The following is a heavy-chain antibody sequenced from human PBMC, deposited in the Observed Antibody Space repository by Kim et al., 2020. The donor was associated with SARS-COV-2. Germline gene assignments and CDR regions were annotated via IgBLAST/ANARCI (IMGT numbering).Heavy chain of an antibody. CDR1: GDSVSSNSVT. CDR2: TYYGSKWFY. CDR3: ARRGAYKRGYFYY. V-gene: IGHV6-1*01. Sequence: SQTLSLTCAISGDSVSSNSVTWNWIRQSPSRGLEWLGRTYYGSKWFYEYEVSVNGRITINPDTSKNQFTLQLNSVTPEDTAVYYCARRGAYKRGYFYYWGQGTLVTVSS. D-gene: IGHD1-1*01. J-gene: IGHJ4*02.